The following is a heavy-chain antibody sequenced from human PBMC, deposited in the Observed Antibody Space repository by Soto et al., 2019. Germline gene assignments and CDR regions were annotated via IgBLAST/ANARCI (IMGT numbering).Heavy chain of an antibody. V-gene: IGHV1-18*01. CDR1: CYTFTSYG. D-gene: IGHD3-3*01. J-gene: IGHJ4*02. CDR3: ARDPYDFWSGYYQAPFDY. Sequence: VASVKVSCKASCYTFTSYGISWGRQAPGLGLEWMGWISAYNGNTNYAQKLQGRVTMTTDTSTSTAYMELRSLRSDDTAVYYCARDPYDFWSGYYQAPFDYWGQGTLVTVSS. CDR2: ISAYNGNT.